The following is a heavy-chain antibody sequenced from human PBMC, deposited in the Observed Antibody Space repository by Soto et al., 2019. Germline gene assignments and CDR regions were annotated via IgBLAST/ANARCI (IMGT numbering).Heavy chain of an antibody. J-gene: IGHJ5*02. CDR2: IHYSGNT. V-gene: IGHV4-59*01. Sequence: SETLSLTCTVSGGSISSYHWSWIRQPPGKGLEWIGYIHYSGNTQYNPSLNSRVTISIDTSKNQLSLKLNSVTAADTAVYYCARDRSTSWFDPWGQGTLVTVSS. CDR1: GGSISSYH. D-gene: IGHD2-2*01. CDR3: ARDRSTSWFDP.